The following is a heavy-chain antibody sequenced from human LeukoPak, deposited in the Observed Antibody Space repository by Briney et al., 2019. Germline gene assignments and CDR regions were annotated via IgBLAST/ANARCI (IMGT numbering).Heavy chain of an antibody. CDR3: ARNRAGDGEMGFDY. J-gene: IGHJ4*02. V-gene: IGHV1-18*01. CDR1: GYTFTSYG. CDR2: ISAYNGNT. D-gene: IGHD4-17*01. Sequence: ASVKVSCKASGYTFTSYGISWVRQAPGQGLEWMGWISAYNGNTNYAQKLQGRVTMTTDTSTSTAYMELRSLRSDDTAVYYCARNRAGDGEMGFDYWGQGTLVTVSS.